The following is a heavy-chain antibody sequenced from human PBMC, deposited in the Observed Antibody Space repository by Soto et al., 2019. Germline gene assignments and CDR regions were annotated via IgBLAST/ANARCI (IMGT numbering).Heavy chain of an antibody. J-gene: IGHJ4*02. Sequence: PGESLKISCKGSGYSFAGYWITWVRQKPGKGLEWMGRIDPSDSDTRYSPSFQGQVTISADKSISTAYLQWSSLKASDTAMYYCARRYYYDSTTYSPFDHWGQGTLVTVSS. V-gene: IGHV5-51*01. CDR1: GYSFAGYW. D-gene: IGHD3-22*01. CDR3: ARRYYYDSTTYSPFDH. CDR2: IDPSDSDT.